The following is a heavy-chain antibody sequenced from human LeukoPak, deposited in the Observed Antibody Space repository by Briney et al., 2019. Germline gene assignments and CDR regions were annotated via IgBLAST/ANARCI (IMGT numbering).Heavy chain of an antibody. CDR3: TSSGPTSYSAY. J-gene: IGHJ4*02. Sequence: GGSLRLSCSASGFSVGSNYMTWVRQAPGKGLECVSVIFSRGSTYYADSVKGRLTISRHNSENTLYLQMNSLRVEDTAVYYCTSSGPTSYSAYWGQGTLVTVSS. D-gene: IGHD6-25*01. CDR1: GFSVGSNY. CDR2: IFSRGST. V-gene: IGHV3-53*04.